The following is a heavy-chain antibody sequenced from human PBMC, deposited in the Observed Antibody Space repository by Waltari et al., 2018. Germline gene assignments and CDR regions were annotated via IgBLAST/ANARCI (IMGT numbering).Heavy chain of an antibody. CDR3: AKVLIPDNHSNYYYHGMDI. Sequence: EVQLLESGGDLVQPGGSLRLSCAASGFTFSNYAMNWVRETPGKGLEWLSGISGSGISAFYTDSVRGRFTISRDNSKNTLYLQMNSLRAEDTAIYFCAKVLIPDNHSNYYYHGMDIWGQGTTITVSS. CDR1: GFTFSNYA. CDR2: ISGSGISA. D-gene: IGHD2-2*01. J-gene: IGHJ6*02. V-gene: IGHV3-23*01.